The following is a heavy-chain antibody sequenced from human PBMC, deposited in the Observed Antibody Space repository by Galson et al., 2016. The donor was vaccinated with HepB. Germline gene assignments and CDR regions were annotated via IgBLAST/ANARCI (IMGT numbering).Heavy chain of an antibody. D-gene: IGHD1-26*01. Sequence: SLRLSCAASGFVFSNFGLSWVRQAPGEGQEWVASISTRRTTYYSDPVQGRFTISRDNSNNSLSLQMNSLSGDDTALYYCAKDGSYSGNPHGYFDYWGQGTLVTVSS. CDR3: AKDGSYSGNPHGYFDY. CDR1: GFVFSNFG. J-gene: IGHJ4*02. V-gene: IGHV3-23*01. CDR2: ISTRRTT.